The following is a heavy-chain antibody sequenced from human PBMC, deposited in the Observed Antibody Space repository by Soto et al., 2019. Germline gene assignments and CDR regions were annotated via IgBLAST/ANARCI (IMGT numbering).Heavy chain of an antibody. CDR2: ISGSGGST. V-gene: IGHV3-23*01. CDR1: GFTFSSYA. D-gene: IGHD3-10*01. Sequence: GGSLRLSCAASGFTFSSYAMSWVRQAPGKGLEWVSAISGSGGSTYYADSVKGRFTISRDNSKNTLYLQMNSLRAEDTAVYDCAKAVWFGSPNAEVDYWGQGTLVTVSS. J-gene: IGHJ4*02. CDR3: AKAVWFGSPNAEVDY.